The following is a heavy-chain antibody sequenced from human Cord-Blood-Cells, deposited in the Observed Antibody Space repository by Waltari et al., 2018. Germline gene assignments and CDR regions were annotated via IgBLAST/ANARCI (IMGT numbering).Heavy chain of an antibody. CDR3: ASTYNWNYWDCDL. Sequence: QLQLQESGPGLVKPSETLSLTCTVSGGSISSSRYYWGWIRQPPGKGLAWIGSFYYSGSTDYNPTLKSRVTISVDTSKNQLSLKLSSVPAADTAVYYCASTYNWNYWDCDLWSRGTLVTVSS. D-gene: IGHD1-20*01. CDR2: FYYSGST. CDR1: GGSISSSRYY. J-gene: IGHJ2*01. V-gene: IGHV4-39*01.